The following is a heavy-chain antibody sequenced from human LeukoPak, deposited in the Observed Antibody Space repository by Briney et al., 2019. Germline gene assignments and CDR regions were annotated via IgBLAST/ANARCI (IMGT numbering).Heavy chain of an antibody. J-gene: IGHJ4*02. CDR2: IRSSCSTI. CDR3: AKDGVPLPYSRDYFDY. CDR1: GFTFSDYY. Sequence: PGGSMSLSCAAAGFTFSDYYMSWIRQAPGKVLEWVSYIRSSCSTIYYADSVKGRFTISRDNAKNPLYLQMNSLRAEDTAVYYCAKDGVPLPYSRDYFDYWGQGNLVTVSS. V-gene: IGHV3-11*01. D-gene: IGHD3-3*01.